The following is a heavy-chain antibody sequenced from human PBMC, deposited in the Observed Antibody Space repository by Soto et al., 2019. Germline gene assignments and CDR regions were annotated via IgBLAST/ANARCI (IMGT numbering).Heavy chain of an antibody. Sequence: EKGLEWMGIIYPGDSDTRYSPSFQGQVTISADKSISTAYLQWSSLKASDTAMYYCARSHDSSGYLSMDVWGQGTTVTVSS. V-gene: IGHV5-51*01. CDR3: ARSHDSSGYLSMDV. D-gene: IGHD3-22*01. CDR2: IYPGDSDT. J-gene: IGHJ6*02.